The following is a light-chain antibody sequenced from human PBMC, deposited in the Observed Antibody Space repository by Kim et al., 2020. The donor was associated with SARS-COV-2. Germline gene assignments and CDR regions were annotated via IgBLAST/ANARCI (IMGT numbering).Light chain of an antibody. Sequence: VSPGERAPRSGRARRGVSSKVAWHQQKPGQAPRLLIDGASSRATGIPARFSGSGSGTESTLTSSILQSEDFADYYWQQNNNWPRTFGQGTKVDIK. CDR1: RGVSSK. CDR3: QQNNNWPRT. V-gene: IGKV3-15*01. CDR2: GAS. J-gene: IGKJ1*01.